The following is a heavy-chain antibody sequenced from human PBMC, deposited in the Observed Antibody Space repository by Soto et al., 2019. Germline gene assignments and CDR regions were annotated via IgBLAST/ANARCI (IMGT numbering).Heavy chain of an antibody. CDR2: IYYSGST. J-gene: IGHJ5*02. CDR3: ARSTMVRGTEGWFDP. V-gene: IGHV4-39*01. D-gene: IGHD3-10*01. CDR1: GGSISSSSYY. Sequence: PSETLSLTCTVSGGSISSSSYYWGWIRQPPGKGLEWIGSIYYSGSTYYNPSLKSRVTISVDTSKNQFSLKLSSVTAADTAVYYCARSTMVRGTEGWFDPWGQGTLVTVSS.